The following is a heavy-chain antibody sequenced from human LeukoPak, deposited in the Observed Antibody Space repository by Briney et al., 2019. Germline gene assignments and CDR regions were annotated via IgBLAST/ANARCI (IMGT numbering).Heavy chain of an antibody. J-gene: IGHJ5*02. CDR2: IFYSGST. CDR1: GGSITSGNW. Sequence: SETLSLTCAVSGGSITSGNWWSWVRQPPGKGLEWIGQIFYSGSTYYNPSLKSRVTISVDRSKNQFSLKLSSVTAADTAVHYCARDGRIAVTGAPNWFDPWGQGTLVTVSS. D-gene: IGHD6-19*01. V-gene: IGHV4-4*02. CDR3: ARDGRIAVTGAPNWFDP.